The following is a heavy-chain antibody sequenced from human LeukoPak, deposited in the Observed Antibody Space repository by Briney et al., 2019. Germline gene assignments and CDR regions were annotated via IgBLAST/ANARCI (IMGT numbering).Heavy chain of an antibody. Sequence: PSETLSLTCAVYGGSFSGYYWSWIRQPPGKGLEWIEEINHSGSTNYNPSLKSRVTISVDTSKNQFSLKLSSVTAADTAVYYCAREAGSGWYGGTRREFDSWGQGTLVTASS. J-gene: IGHJ4*02. CDR2: INHSGST. V-gene: IGHV4-34*01. CDR3: AREAGSGWYGGTRREFDS. D-gene: IGHD6-19*01. CDR1: GGSFSGYY.